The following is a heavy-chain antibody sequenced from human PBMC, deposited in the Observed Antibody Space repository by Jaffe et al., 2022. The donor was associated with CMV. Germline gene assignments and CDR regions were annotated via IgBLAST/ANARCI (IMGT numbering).Heavy chain of an antibody. J-gene: IGHJ6*02. CDR2: IYYSGST. CDR1: GGSISSYY. D-gene: IGHD3-3*01. V-gene: IGHV4-59*01. Sequence: QVQLQESGPGLVKPSETLSLTCTVSGGSISSYYWSWIRQPPGKGLEWIGYIYYSGSTNYNPSLKSRVTISVDTSKNQFSLKLSSVTAADTAVYYCARAGGLRFLEWLSIDYYGMDVWGQGTTVTVSS. CDR3: ARAGGLRFLEWLSIDYYGMDV.